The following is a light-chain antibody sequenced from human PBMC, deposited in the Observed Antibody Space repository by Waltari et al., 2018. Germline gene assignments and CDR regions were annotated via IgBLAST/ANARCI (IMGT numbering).Light chain of an antibody. CDR3: CSYAGSQTYL. J-gene: IGLJ2*01. V-gene: IGLV2-11*01. CDR2: DVS. Sequence: QSALTQPRSVSGSPGQSVTIPCPGTSSALGAYNFVPWYQQHPGKAPKLMIYDVSKRPSGVPDRFSGSRSGNTTSLTISGLQAEDEADYYCCSYAGSQTYLFGGGTKLTVL. CDR1: SSALGAYNF.